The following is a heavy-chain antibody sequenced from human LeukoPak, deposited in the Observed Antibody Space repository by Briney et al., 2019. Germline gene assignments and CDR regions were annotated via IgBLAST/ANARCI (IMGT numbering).Heavy chain of an antibody. Sequence: GGSLRLSCAASGFTFSSYAMSWVRQAPGKGLEWVAVISYDGSNKYYADSVKGRFTISRDNSKNTLYLQMNSLRAEDTAVYYCAKELAYCGGDCYTHYGMDVWGQGTTVTVSS. CDR2: ISYDGSNK. D-gene: IGHD2-21*02. V-gene: IGHV3-30*18. CDR3: AKELAYCGGDCYTHYGMDV. J-gene: IGHJ6*02. CDR1: GFTFSSYA.